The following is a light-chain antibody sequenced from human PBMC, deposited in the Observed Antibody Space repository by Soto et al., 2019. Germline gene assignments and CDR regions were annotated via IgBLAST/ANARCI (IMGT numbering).Light chain of an antibody. Sequence: QLVLTQSPSASASLGASVKLTCTLRSGHSSYAIAWHQQQPEKGPRYLMKLSSDGSHSKGDGIPDRFSGSSSGAERYLTISSLQSEDEADDYCQTWDTGARVVFGGGTKLTVL. V-gene: IGLV4-69*01. CDR2: LSSDGSH. CDR1: SGHSSYA. J-gene: IGLJ2*01. CDR3: QTWDTGARVV.